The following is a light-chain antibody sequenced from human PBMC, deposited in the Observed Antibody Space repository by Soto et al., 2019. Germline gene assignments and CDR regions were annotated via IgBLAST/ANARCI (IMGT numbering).Light chain of an antibody. CDR2: GNS. Sequence: QSALTQPPSVSGAPGQRVTISCTGSRSNIGAHFDVHWYQQLPGTAPKLLIHGNSNRPSGVPDRFSGSKSGTSASLAITGLQAEDEADYYCQSYDSSLSGVVFGGGTKLTVL. CDR3: QSYDSSLSGVV. V-gene: IGLV1-40*01. CDR1: RSNIGAHFD. J-gene: IGLJ2*01.